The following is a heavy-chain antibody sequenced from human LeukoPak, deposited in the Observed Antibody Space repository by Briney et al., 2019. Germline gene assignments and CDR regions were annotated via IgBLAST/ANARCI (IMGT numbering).Heavy chain of an antibody. J-gene: IGHJ5*02. CDR2: INHSGST. CDR1: GGSFRGYY. CDR3: ARMEVVVPAAISGGRFDP. Sequence: SETLSLTCAVYGGSFRGYYWSWIRQPPGKGLEWIGEINHSGSTNYNPSLKSRVTISVDTSKNQFSLKLSSVTAADTAVYYCARMEVVVPAAISGGRFDPWGQGTLVTVSS. V-gene: IGHV4-34*01. D-gene: IGHD2-2*02.